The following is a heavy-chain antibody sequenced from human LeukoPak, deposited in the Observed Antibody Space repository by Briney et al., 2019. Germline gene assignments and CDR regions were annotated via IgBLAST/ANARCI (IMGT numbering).Heavy chain of an antibody. Sequence: GGSLRLSCAASGFTFSSYAMSWVRQAPGKGLEWVSAISGSGGSTYYADSGKGRFTISRDNSKNTLYLQMNRLRAEDTAVYYCATTVLLWFGETIGDYWGQGTLVTVSS. D-gene: IGHD3-10*01. CDR1: GFTFSSYA. J-gene: IGHJ4*02. CDR2: ISGSGGST. V-gene: IGHV3-23*01. CDR3: ATTVLLWFGETIGDY.